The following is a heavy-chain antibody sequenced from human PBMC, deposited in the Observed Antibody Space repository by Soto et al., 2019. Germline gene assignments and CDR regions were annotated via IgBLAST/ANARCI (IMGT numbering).Heavy chain of an antibody. CDR2: IIPILNSP. V-gene: IGHV1-69*13. CDR1: GGTFGSYA. D-gene: IGHD2-2*01. J-gene: IGHJ6*02. Sequence: SVKVSCKASGGTFGSYAITWVRRAPGQGLEWLGGIIPILNSPAYAQKFQARVVITADEITNTAYMELNSLRFDYTAVYYCAREAPYCTSATCPKFYDMDVWGQGTTVTVSS. CDR3: AREAPYCTSATCPKFYDMDV.